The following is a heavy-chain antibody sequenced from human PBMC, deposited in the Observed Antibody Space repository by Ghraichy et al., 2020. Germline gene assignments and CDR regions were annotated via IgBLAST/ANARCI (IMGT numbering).Heavy chain of an antibody. J-gene: IGHJ4*02. CDR3: ARDLRWDIVVVPAALADGKNDY. CDR2: ISAYNGNT. V-gene: IGHV1-18*01. CDR1: GYTFTSYG. Sequence: ASVKVSCKASGYTFTSYGISWVRQAPGQGLEWMGWISAYNGNTNYAQKLQGRVTMTTDTSTSTAYMELRSLRSDDTAVYYCARDLRWDIVVVPAALADGKNDYWGQGTLVTVSS. D-gene: IGHD2-2*01.